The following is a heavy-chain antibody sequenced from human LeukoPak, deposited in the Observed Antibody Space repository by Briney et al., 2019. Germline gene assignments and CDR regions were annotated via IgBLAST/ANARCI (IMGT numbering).Heavy chain of an antibody. D-gene: IGHD6-19*01. CDR2: INPSGGST. CDR3: ARDADLIAVAGTRVGMDV. CDR1: GYPFPSYY. J-gene: IGHJ6*02. V-gene: IGHV1-46*01. Sequence: ASVQVSCQASGYPFPSYYMQWGRQAPGQGLEWMGIINPSGGSTSYAQKFQGRVTMTRDTSTSTVYMELSSLRSEDTAVYYCARDADLIAVAGTRVGMDVWGQGTTVTVSS.